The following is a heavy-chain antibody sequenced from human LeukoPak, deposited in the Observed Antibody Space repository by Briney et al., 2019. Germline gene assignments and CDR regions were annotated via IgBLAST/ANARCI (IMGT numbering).Heavy chain of an antibody. CDR3: ARSPIGYFDWLALYY. CDR1: GYSFTSYW. D-gene: IGHD3-9*01. V-gene: IGHV5-51*01. CDR2: IFPGDSDT. J-gene: IGHJ4*02. Sequence: GESLKISCKGSGYSFTSYWIGWVRQMPGKGLEWMGIIFPGDSDTRYSPSFQGQVTISADKSIGTAYLQWSSLKASDTAIYYCARSPIGYFDWLALYYWGQGTLVTVSS.